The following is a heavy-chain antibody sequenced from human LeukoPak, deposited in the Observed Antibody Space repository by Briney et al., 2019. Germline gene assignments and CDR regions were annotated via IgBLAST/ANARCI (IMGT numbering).Heavy chain of an antibody. Sequence: PSETLSLTCTVSGGSISSYYWSWIRQPAGKGLEWIGRTYTSGSTNYNPSLKSRVTISVDKSKNQFSLKLSSVTAADTAVYYCARDSYSSGWSPGDFDYWGQGTLVTVSS. CDR3: ARDSYSSGWSPGDFDY. V-gene: IGHV4-4*07. D-gene: IGHD6-19*01. CDR2: TYTSGST. CDR1: GGSISSYY. J-gene: IGHJ4*02.